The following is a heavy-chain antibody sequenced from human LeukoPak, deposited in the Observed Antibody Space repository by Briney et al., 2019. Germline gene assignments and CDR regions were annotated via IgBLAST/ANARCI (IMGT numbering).Heavy chain of an antibody. J-gene: IGHJ4*02. CDR1: GFTFSSYA. V-gene: IGHV3-23*01. CDR3: AKERWKHTLDY. Sequence: GGSLRLTCAASGFTFSSYAMSWVRQAPGKGLEWVSAISGSGGSTYYADSVKGRFTISKDNSKNTLYLQMNSLRGEDTAVYYCAKERWKHTLDYWGQGTLVSVSS. D-gene: IGHD2-15*01. CDR2: ISGSGGST.